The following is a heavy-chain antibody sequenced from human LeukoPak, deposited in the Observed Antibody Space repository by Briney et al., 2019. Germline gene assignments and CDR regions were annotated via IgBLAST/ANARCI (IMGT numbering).Heavy chain of an antibody. D-gene: IGHD3-22*01. CDR3: ARAEDYDSSGYYFLED. V-gene: IGHV4-4*02. J-gene: IGHJ4*02. Sequence: PSGTLSLTCAVSGGSISSSNWWSWVRQPPGKGLEWIGEIYHSGSTNYNPSLKSRVTKSVDKSKNQFSLKLSSVTAADTAVYYCARAEDYDSSGYYFLEDWGQGTLVTVSS. CDR1: GGSISSSNW. CDR2: IYHSGST.